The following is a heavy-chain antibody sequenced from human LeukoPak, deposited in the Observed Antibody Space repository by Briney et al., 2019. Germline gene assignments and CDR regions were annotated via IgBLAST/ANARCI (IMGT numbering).Heavy chain of an antibody. V-gene: IGHV3-21*01. CDR2: INSGSGCI. CDR3: ARGGGWDAYYHYGLDV. Sequence: GGSLRLSCVVSVLIFSSARMNWVRQAPWKGLEWVSSINSGSGCIYYIDSVKGRFTISRDNAKNSLYLEMNSLRVEDTAIYYCARGGGWDAYYHYGLDVWGQGTTVTVSS. CDR1: VLIFSSAR. J-gene: IGHJ6*02. D-gene: IGHD6-19*01.